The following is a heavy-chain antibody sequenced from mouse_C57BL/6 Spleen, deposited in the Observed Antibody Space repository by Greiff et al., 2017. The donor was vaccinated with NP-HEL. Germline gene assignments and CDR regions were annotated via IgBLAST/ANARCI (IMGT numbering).Heavy chain of an antibody. J-gene: IGHJ4*01. V-gene: IGHV5-4*01. Sequence: EVKLVESGGGLVKPGGSLKLSCAASGFTFSSYAMSWVRQTPEKRLEWVATISDGGSYTYYPDNVKGRFTISRDNAKNNLYLQMSHLKSEDTAMYYCATDGHYAMDYWGQGTSVTVSS. CDR3: ATDGHYAMDY. CDR2: ISDGGSYT. CDR1: GFTFSSYA.